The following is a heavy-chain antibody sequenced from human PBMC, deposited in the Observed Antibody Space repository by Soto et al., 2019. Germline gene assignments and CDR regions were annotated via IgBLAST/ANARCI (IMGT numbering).Heavy chain of an antibody. J-gene: IGHJ6*02. D-gene: IGHD3-10*01. CDR2: IIPIFGTA. CDR3: ALAMVRGVIIRGGPYYYYGMDV. CDR1: GGTFSSYA. V-gene: IGHV1-69*06. Sequence: SVKVSCKASGGTFSSYAIGWVRQAPGQGLEWMGGIIPIFGTANYAQKFQGRVTITADKSTSTAYMELSSLRSEDTAAYYCALAMVRGVIIRGGPYYYYGMDVWGQGTTVTVS.